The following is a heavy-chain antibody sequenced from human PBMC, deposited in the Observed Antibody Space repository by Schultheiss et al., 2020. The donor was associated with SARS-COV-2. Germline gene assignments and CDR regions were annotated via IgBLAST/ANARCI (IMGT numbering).Heavy chain of an antibody. Sequence: GESLKISCAASGFTFSSYEMNWVRQAPGKGLEWVAVISYDGSNKYYADSVKGRFTISRDNSKNTLYLQMNSLRAEDTAVYYCARDAAGDYVSLYYYYGMDVWGQGTTVTVSS. CDR3: ARDAAGDYVSLYYYYGMDV. CDR1: GFTFSSYE. D-gene: IGHD4-17*01. J-gene: IGHJ6*02. V-gene: IGHV3-30*04. CDR2: ISYDGSNK.